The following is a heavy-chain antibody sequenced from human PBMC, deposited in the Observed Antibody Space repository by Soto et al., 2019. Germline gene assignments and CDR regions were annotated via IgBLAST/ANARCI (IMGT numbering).Heavy chain of an antibody. Sequence: QVRLVESGGGVVQPGTSLRLSCAASGFTFSDYVIHWVRQAAGKGLEWVASMTYDGATEYYADSVKGRFTMSRDNSQRALSLQMNSLRPDDTALYYCARVRLSIAVNDALDVWGQGTTVTVSS. CDR3: ARVRLSIAVNDALDV. J-gene: IGHJ3*01. CDR1: GFTFSDYV. CDR2: MTYDGATE. D-gene: IGHD3-3*02. V-gene: IGHV3-30*14.